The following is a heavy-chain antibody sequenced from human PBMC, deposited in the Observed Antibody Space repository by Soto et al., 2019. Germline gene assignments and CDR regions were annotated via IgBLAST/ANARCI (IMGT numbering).Heavy chain of an antibody. CDR3: ARDLNVYDSSQH. CDR1: GGTFSSYA. V-gene: IGHV1-69*13. CDR2: IIPIFGTA. D-gene: IGHD3-22*01. Sequence: SVKVSCKASGGTFSSYAISCVRQAPGQGLEWMGGIIPIFGTANYAQKFQGRVTITADESTSTAYMELSSLRSEDTAVYYCARDLNVYDSSQHWGQGTLVTVSS. J-gene: IGHJ4*02.